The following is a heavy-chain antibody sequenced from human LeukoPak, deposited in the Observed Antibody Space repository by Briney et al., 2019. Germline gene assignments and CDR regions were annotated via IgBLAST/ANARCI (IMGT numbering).Heavy chain of an antibody. Sequence: ASVKVSCKVSGYTLTELSMHWVRQAPGKGLEWMGGFDPEDGETIYAQKFQGRVTMTEDTSTDTAYMELSSLRSEDTAVYYCATSGDYYDSSGYSNWGQGTLVTVSS. J-gene: IGHJ4*02. CDR2: FDPEDGET. CDR1: GYTLTELS. D-gene: IGHD3-22*01. V-gene: IGHV1-24*01. CDR3: ATSGDYYDSSGYSN.